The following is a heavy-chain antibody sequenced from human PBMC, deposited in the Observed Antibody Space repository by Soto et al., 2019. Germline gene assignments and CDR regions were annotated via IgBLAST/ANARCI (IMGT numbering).Heavy chain of an antibody. Sequence: GASVKVSCKASGYTFTSYYMHWVRQAPGQGLEWMGIINPSGGSTSYADSVKGRFTISRDNAKNSLYLQMNSLRAEDTAVYYCAREGSPSLIVATILDYWGQGTLVTVSS. CDR2: INPSGGST. V-gene: IGHV1-46*04. J-gene: IGHJ4*02. CDR1: GYTFTSYY. CDR3: AREGSPSLIVATILDY. D-gene: IGHD5-12*01.